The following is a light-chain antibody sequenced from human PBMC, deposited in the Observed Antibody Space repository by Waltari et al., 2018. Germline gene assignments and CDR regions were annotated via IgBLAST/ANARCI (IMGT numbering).Light chain of an antibody. CDR2: EAS. CDR1: SSDVGRHNL. Sequence: QSALTQPASVSGSPGQSITISCTGNSSDVGRHNLVPWYQQHPGKAPKVMIYEASKRPSGVSNRFSGSVSANTASLTISGLQVEDEADYYCCSYADSSTPFVFGTGTKVTVL. CDR3: CSYADSSTPFV. V-gene: IGLV2-23*01. J-gene: IGLJ1*01.